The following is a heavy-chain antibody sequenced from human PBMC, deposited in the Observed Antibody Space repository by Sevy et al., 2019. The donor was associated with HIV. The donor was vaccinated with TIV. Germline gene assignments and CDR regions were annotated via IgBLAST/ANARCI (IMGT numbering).Heavy chain of an antibody. Sequence: ASVKVSCKASGYTFTGYYMHWVRQAPGQGLEWMGWINPNSGGTNYAQKFQGRVTMTRDTSISTAYMELSRLRSDDTAVYYCARDHCSSTSCPIFDYWGQGTLDTVSS. V-gene: IGHV1-2*02. J-gene: IGHJ4*02. CDR2: INPNSGGT. CDR1: GYTFTGYY. D-gene: IGHD2-2*01. CDR3: ARDHCSSTSCPIFDY.